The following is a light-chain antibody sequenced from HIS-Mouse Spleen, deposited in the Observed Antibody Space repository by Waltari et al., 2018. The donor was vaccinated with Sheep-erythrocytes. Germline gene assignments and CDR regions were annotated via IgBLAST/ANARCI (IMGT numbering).Light chain of an antibody. CDR1: QSISSY. J-gene: IGKJ4*01. V-gene: IGKV1-39*01. CDR2: AAS. CDR3: QQSYSTPPT. Sequence: IQMTQSSSSLSASAVGRVTITFRAGQSISSYLNWYQQKPGKAPKLLIYAASSLQFGVPSRFSGSGSGTDCTLTVIRLQPEDFATYYCQQSYSTPPTLGGGTKVGIK.